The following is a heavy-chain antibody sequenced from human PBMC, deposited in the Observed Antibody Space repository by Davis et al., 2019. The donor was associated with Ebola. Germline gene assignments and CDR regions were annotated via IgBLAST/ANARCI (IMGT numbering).Heavy chain of an antibody. J-gene: IGHJ6*02. CDR1: GFTFSSHG. CDR3: AKDFSLPMEWLSTSYYYGMDV. D-gene: IGHD3-3*01. Sequence: GGSLRLSCAASGFTFSSHGMHWVRPAPRKGLAWVAVISYDGSNKYYADSVKGRFTISRDNSKNKLYLQMNSLRAEDTAVYYCAKDFSLPMEWLSTSYYYGMDVWGQGTTVTVSS. CDR2: ISYDGSNK. V-gene: IGHV3-30*18.